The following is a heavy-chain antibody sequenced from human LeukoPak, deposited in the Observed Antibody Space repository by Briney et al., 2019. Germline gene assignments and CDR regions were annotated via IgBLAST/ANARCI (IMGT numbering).Heavy chain of an antibody. D-gene: IGHD3-9*01. V-gene: IGHV3-64D*06. Sequence: GGSLRVSCSASGFTFSSYSMHWVRQAPGKGLEHVSGISNNGDITSYADSLKGRFTISRDNSKNTLYLQMSRLRPEDTAVYYSVKNDYDLLTGYHFFHYWGQGTLVTVSS. CDR1: GFTFSSYS. CDR3: VKNDYDLLTGYHFFHY. J-gene: IGHJ4*02. CDR2: ISNNGDIT.